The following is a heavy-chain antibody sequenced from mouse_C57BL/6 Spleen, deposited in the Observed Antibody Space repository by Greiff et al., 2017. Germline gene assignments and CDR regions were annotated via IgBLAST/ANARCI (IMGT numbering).Heavy chain of an antibody. D-gene: IGHD3-2*02. Sequence: QVQLKQPGAELVRPGSSVKLSCKASGYTFTSYWMDWVKQRPGQGLEWIGNIYPSDSETHYNQKFKDKATLTVDKSSSTAHMQLSSLTSEDSAVYYCARSGYGYWGQGTTLTVAS. CDR2: IYPSDSET. CDR1: GYTFTSYW. V-gene: IGHV1-61*01. J-gene: IGHJ2*01. CDR3: ARSGYGY.